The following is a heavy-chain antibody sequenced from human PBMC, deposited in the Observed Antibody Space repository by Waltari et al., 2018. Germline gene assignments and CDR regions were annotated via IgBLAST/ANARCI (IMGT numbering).Heavy chain of an antibody. Sequence: EVQLVESGGVVVQPGGSLRLSCAASGFTFDDYAMHWVRQAPGKGLEGVSLISWDGGSTYYADSVKGRFTISRDNSKNSLYLQMNSLRAEDTALYYCAKDIYDFWSGYTSGYYYYMDVWGKGTTVTVSS. CDR1: GFTFDDYA. CDR3: AKDIYDFWSGYTSGYYYYMDV. D-gene: IGHD3-3*01. CDR2: ISWDGGST. J-gene: IGHJ6*03. V-gene: IGHV3-43D*03.